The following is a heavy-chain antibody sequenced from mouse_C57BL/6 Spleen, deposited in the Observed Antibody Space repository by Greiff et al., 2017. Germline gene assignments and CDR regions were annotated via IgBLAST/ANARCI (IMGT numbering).Heavy chain of an antibody. CDR3: ASETAQTPWDY. D-gene: IGHD3-2*02. CDR1: GYTFTSYG. Sequence: QVQLQQSGAELASPGASVKLSCKASGYTFTSYGISWVKQRTGQGLEWIGEIYPRSGNTYYNEKFKGKATLTADKSSSTAYMELRSLTSEDSAVYFCASETAQTPWDYWGQGTTLTVSS. V-gene: IGHV1-81*01. J-gene: IGHJ2*01. CDR2: IYPRSGNT.